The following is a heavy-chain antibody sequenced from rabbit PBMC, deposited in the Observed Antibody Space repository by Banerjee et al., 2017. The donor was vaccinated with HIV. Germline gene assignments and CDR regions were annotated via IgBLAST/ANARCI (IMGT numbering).Heavy chain of an antibody. CDR1: GFSLSSYA. CDR2: ISAGSSGST. Sequence: QSLEESGGDLVKPEGTLTLTCTVSGFSLSSYAMCWVRQAPGKGLEWIACISAGSSGSTYYASWAKGRFTISKTSSTTVTLQMTSLTAADTATYFCARMDYIHAYGGYSAAFNLWGPGTLVTVS. V-gene: IGHV1S40*01. D-gene: IGHD7-1*01. J-gene: IGHJ4*01. CDR3: ARMDYIHAYGGYSAAFNL.